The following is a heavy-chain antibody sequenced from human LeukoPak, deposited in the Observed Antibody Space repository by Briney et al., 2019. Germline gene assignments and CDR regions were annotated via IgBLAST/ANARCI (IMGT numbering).Heavy chain of an antibody. V-gene: IGHV3-21*01. CDR2: ISSSSSYI. J-gene: IGHJ4*02. CDR3: ARDDMITFGGVIAIDY. CDR1: GFTFSSYG. Sequence: GGSLRLSCAASGFTFSSYGMHWVRQAPGKGLEWVSSISSSSSYIYYADSVKGRFTISRDNAKNSLYLQMNSLRAEDTAVYYCARDDMITFGGVIAIDYWGQGTLVTVSS. D-gene: IGHD3-16*02.